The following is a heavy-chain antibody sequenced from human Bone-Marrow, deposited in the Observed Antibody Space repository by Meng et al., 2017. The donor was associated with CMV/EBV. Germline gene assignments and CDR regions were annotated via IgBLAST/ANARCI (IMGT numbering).Heavy chain of an antibody. CDR3: ARDGDRGIFGVGEDAFDI. CDR1: GFTFSSYS. J-gene: IGHJ3*02. D-gene: IGHD3-3*01. V-gene: IGHV3-21*01. Sequence: GESLKISCAASGFTFSSYSLNWVRQAPGKGLEWVSSISSSSSYIYYADSVKGRFTISRDNAKNSLYLQMNSLRAEDTAMYYCARDGDRGIFGVGEDAFDIWGQGTMVTGSS. CDR2: ISSSSSYI.